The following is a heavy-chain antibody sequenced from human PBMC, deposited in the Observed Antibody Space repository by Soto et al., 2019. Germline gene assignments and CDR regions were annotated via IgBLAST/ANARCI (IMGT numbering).Heavy chain of an antibody. CDR2: INHSGST. V-gene: IGHV4-34*01. D-gene: IGHD3-22*01. CDR3: ASLRGSGYSYYFYGMDA. J-gene: IGHJ6*02. Sequence: SETLSLTCAVYGGSFSGYYWSWMRQPPVKGLEWIGEINHSGSTNYNPSLKSRVTISVDTSKNQFSLKLSSVTAADTAVYYCASLRGSGYSYYFYGMDAWGQGKTVSV. CDR1: GGSFSGYY.